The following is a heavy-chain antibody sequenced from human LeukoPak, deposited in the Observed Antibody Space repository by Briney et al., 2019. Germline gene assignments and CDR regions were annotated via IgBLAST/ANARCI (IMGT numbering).Heavy chain of an antibody. Sequence: ASVKVSCKASGYTFTSYDINWVRQATGQGLEWMGWMNPNSGNTGYAQKFQGRVTMTRNTSISTAYMELSSLRSEDTAVYHCARTLLTYDFWSGYYNYYYYMDVWGKGTTVTVSS. CDR3: ARTLLTYDFWSGYYNYYYYMDV. V-gene: IGHV1-8*01. CDR1: GYTFTSYD. CDR2: MNPNSGNT. D-gene: IGHD3-3*01. J-gene: IGHJ6*03.